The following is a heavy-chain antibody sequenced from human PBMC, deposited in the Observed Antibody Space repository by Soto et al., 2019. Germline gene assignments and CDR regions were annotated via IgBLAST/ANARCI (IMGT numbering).Heavy chain of an antibody. CDR2: IYHSGST. V-gene: IGHV4-30-2*01. Sequence: SETLSLTCAVSGGSISSGGYSWSWIRQPPGKGLEWIGYIYHSGSTYYNPSLKSRVTISVDRSKNQFSLKLSSVTAADTAVYYCARDYGSGWAGDAFDIWGQGTMVTVSS. CDR1: GGSISSGGYS. D-gene: IGHD3-10*01. CDR3: ARDYGSGWAGDAFDI. J-gene: IGHJ3*02.